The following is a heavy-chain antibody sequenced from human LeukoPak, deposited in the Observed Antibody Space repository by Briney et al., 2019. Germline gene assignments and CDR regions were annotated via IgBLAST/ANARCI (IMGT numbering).Heavy chain of an antibody. J-gene: IGHJ4*02. CDR3: ARRYCSSTSCTLNY. D-gene: IGHD2-2*01. CDR1: GFTLSSYE. V-gene: IGHV3-48*03. Sequence: PGGSLRLSCEASGFTLSSYEVNWVRQAPGKGLEWVSYISTSGSTKYYADSVKGRFTISRDNAENSLYLQMNSLRAEDTAVYYCARRYCSSTSCTLNYWGQGTLVTVSS. CDR2: ISTSGSTK.